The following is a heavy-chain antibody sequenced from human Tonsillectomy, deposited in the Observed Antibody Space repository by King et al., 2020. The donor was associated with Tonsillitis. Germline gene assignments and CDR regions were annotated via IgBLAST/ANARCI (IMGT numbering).Heavy chain of an antibody. CDR3: SKDKVATMPLDAFDF. Sequence: VQLVESGGGLVQPGGSLRLSCAASGFTFSSYAMSWVRQAPGKGLEWVSGISGSGGSAYSADSVKGRFTISRDNSKNTLYLQMNSLRAEDTAVYYCSKDKVATMPLDAFDFWGQGTMVTVSS. CDR2: ISGSGGSA. CDR1: GFTFSSYA. J-gene: IGHJ3*01. V-gene: IGHV3-23*04. D-gene: IGHD5-12*01.